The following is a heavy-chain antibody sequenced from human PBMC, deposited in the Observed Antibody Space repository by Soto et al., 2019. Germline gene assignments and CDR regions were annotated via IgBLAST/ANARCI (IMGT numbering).Heavy chain of an antibody. CDR2: INAKCGGT. J-gene: IGHJ4*02. CDR1: GYPFNDYY. Sequence: QVQLVQSGAEVKKPGASVKVSCKASGYPFNDYYIHWVRQAPGQGLEWVGWINAKCGGTNYAQKFQGWVTMTRDTSISTAYMELRRLRPNDTAVYYCARDSEREEEMAMSPDYWGQGTLVTVSS. D-gene: IGHD3-10*01. V-gene: IGHV1-2*04. CDR3: ARDSEREEEMAMSPDY.